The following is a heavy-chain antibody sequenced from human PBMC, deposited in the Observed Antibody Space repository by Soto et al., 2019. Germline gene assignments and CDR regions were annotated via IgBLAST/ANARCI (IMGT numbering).Heavy chain of an antibody. CDR2: FSAGGGDNT. V-gene: IGHV3-23*01. J-gene: IGHJ4*02. D-gene: IGHD3-22*01. CDR3: ASEARYDRGAYHYAGIDY. CDR1: GFTFSAYS. Sequence: EVQLLQSGGGLAQPGGSLRLSCAASGFTFSAYSMNWVRRAPGKGLEWVSAFSAGGGDNTHYADSVKGRFTISRDNHKNHLFLQMNRLRAEDTARYDRASEARYDRGAYHYAGIDYWGQGTLVTVSS.